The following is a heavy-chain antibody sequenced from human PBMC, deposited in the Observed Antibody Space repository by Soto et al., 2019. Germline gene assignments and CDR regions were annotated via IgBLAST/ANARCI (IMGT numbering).Heavy chain of an antibody. CDR3: ARGPLVVLNYFES. Sequence: QVQLVQSGPEVKKPGSSVKVSCKASGGPFRNYPINWVRQPPGQGLEWMGSIFPLTDIPDYAQNFQARLTISADKSTSTAYMELSSLTSDDTAMYFCARGPLVVLNYFESWGQGTLVTVSS. CDR2: IFPLTDIP. CDR1: GGPFRNYP. V-gene: IGHV1-69*02. J-gene: IGHJ4*02.